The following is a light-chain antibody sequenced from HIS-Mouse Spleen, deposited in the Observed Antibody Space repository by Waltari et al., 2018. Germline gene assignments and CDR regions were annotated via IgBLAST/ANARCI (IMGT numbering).Light chain of an antibody. Sequence: QSALTQPASVSGSPGQSITISCTGTSSDVGGYNYVSWYQQHPGKAPKLMIYDVSNRPSWVSSRFSGSKSGNKASVTISGLQAEDEADYYCSSYTSSSTWVFGGGTKLTVL. CDR1: SSDVGGYNY. CDR2: DVS. CDR3: SSYTSSSTWV. V-gene: IGLV2-14*03. J-gene: IGLJ3*02.